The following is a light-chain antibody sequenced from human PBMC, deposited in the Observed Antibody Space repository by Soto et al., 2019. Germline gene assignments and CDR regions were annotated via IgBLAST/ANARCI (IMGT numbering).Light chain of an antibody. CDR3: SSYTSSSTLV. V-gene: IGLV1-51*01. CDR2: DNN. Sequence: QSVLTQPPSVSAAPGQKVTISCSGSSSNIGNNYVSWYQQLPGTAPKLLIYDNNVRPSGIPDRFSGSKSGTSATLDITGLQTGDEADYYCSSYTSSSTLVFGGGTKLTVL. CDR1: SSNIGNNY. J-gene: IGLJ2*01.